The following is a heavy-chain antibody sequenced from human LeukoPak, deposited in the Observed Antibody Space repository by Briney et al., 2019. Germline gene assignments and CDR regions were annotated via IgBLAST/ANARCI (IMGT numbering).Heavy chain of an antibody. V-gene: IGHV1-18*01. CDR2: ISAYNGNT. CDR3: ATLLWFGENPEYFQH. D-gene: IGHD3-10*01. CDR1: GYTFTSYG. Sequence: ASVTVSHKASGYTFTSYGIRWVRQAPGQGLEWMGWISAYNGNTNYAQKLQGRVTMTTDTSTSTAYMELRSLRSDDTAVYYCATLLWFGENPEYFQHWGQGTLVTVSS. J-gene: IGHJ1*01.